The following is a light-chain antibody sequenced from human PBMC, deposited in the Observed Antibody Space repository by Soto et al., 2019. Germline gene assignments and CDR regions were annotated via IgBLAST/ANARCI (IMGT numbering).Light chain of an antibody. V-gene: IGKV3-15*01. CDR3: QPYTTWPPWT. J-gene: IGKJ1*01. CDR1: QSVSSN. Sequence: EIGITQSPAARSVSPGERAXXSXXXSQSVSSNLAWYQQKPGQAPRLLIYGASTRATGIPARFSGSGSGTEFTLTISSLQSEDFAVYYCQPYTTWPPWTFGQGTMVDI. CDR2: GAS.